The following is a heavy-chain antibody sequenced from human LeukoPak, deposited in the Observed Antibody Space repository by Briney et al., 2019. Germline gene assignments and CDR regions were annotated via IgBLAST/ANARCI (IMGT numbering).Heavy chain of an antibody. CDR1: GGSISSSNW. D-gene: IGHD4-17*01. CDR3: ARGTITTVTDS. V-gene: IGHV4-4*02. Sequence: PSGTLSLTCAISGGSISSSNWWTWVRQPPGKGLEWVGEIYLRGNTNYNPSLESRVTISVDESKTQLSLRLESVTAADTDVYYCARGTITTVTDSWGPGTLVTVSS. J-gene: IGHJ4*02. CDR2: IYLRGNT.